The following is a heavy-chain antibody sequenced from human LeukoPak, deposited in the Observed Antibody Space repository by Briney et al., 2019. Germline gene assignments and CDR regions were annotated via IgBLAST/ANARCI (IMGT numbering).Heavy chain of an antibody. CDR1: GGSFSGYY. D-gene: IGHD3-16*01. J-gene: IGHJ4*02. Sequence: SETLSLTCAVYGGSFSGYYWSWIRQPPGKGLEWIGEINHSGSTNYNPSLKSRVTISVDTSKNQFSLKLSSVTAADTAVYYCARMSEDASYYFDYWGQGTLVTVSS. CDR2: INHSGST. CDR3: ARMSEDASYYFDY. V-gene: IGHV4-34*01.